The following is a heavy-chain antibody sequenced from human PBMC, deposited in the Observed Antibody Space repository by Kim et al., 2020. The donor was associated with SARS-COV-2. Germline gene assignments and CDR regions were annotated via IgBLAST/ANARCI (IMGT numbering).Heavy chain of an antibody. J-gene: IGHJ4*02. Sequence: GTTYADSVKGRFTVSRDNAENTLDLQMNSLRAEDTALYYCARVNNYGYDYWGQGTLVTVSS. D-gene: IGHD5-18*01. V-gene: IGHV3-74*01. CDR2: GT. CDR3: ARVNNYGYDY.